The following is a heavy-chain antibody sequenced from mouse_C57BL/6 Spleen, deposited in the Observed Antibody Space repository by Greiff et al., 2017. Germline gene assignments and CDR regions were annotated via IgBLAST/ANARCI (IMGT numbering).Heavy chain of an antibody. CDR1: GYTFTSYW. V-gene: IGHV1-53*01. CDR3: ARVLYYYGSSYQNWYFDV. D-gene: IGHD1-1*01. J-gene: IGHJ1*03. Sequence: QVQLQQPGTELVKPGASVKLSCKASGYTFTSYWMHWVKQRPGQGLEWIGNINPSNGGTNYNEKFKSKATLTVDKSSSTAYMQLSSLTSEDSAVYYGARVLYYYGSSYQNWYFDVWGTGTTVTVSS. CDR2: INPSNGGT.